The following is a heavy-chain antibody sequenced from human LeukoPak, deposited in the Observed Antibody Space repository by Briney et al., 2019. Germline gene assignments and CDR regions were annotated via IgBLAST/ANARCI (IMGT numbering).Heavy chain of an antibody. D-gene: IGHD6-19*01. J-gene: IGHJ4*02. V-gene: IGHV1-69*05. CDR1: GGIFSSYA. CDR2: IIPIFGTA. Sequence: SVKVSCKASGGIFSSYAISWVRQAPGQGLEWMGGIIPIFGTANYAQKFQGRVTITTDESTSTAYMELSSLRSEDTAVYYCARAEDSSGWYGYWGQGTLVTVSS. CDR3: ARAEDSSGWYGY.